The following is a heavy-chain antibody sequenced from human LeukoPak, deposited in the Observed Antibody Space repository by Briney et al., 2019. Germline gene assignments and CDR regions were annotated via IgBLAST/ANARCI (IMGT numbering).Heavy chain of an antibody. Sequence: SVKVSCKASGGTFSSYAISWVRQAPGQGLEWMGGIIPIFGTANYAQKFQGRVTITADESTSTAYMELCSLRSEDTAVYYCARAGIAAAGTLDYWGQGTLVTVSS. V-gene: IGHV1-69*13. CDR3: ARAGIAAAGTLDY. J-gene: IGHJ4*02. CDR2: IIPIFGTA. CDR1: GGTFSSYA. D-gene: IGHD6-13*01.